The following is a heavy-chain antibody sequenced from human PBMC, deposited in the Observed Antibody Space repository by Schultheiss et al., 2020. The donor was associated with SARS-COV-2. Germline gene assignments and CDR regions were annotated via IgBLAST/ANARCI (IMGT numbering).Heavy chain of an antibody. CDR1: GGSISSSSYY. D-gene: IGHD4-17*01. Sequence: SETLSLTCTVSGGSISSSSYYWGWIRQPPGKGLEWIGEINHSGSTNYNPSLKSRVTISVDTSKNQFSLKLSSVTAADTAVYYCARDTYGDPYGYWGQGTLVTVSS. J-gene: IGHJ4*02. V-gene: IGHV4-39*07. CDR2: INHSGST. CDR3: ARDTYGDPYGY.